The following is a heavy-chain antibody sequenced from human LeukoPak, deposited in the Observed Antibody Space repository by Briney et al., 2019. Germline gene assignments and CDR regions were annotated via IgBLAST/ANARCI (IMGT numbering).Heavy chain of an antibody. CDR1: GVSFSGYY. Sequence: SETLSLTCAVYGVSFSGYYWSWIRQPPGKGLEWIGEINHSGSTNYNPSLKSRVTISVDTSKNQFSLKLSSVTAADTAVYYCARETAAGFYYGMDVWGKGTTVTVSS. D-gene: IGHD6-13*01. CDR2: INHSGST. J-gene: IGHJ6*04. V-gene: IGHV4-34*01. CDR3: ARETAAGFYYGMDV.